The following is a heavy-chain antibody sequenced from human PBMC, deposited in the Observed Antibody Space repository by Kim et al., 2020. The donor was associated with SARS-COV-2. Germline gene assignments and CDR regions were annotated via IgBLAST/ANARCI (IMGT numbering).Heavy chain of an antibody. Sequence: ASVKVSCKASGYTFTSYDINWVRQATGQGLKGMGWMNPNSGNPGNAQKFQGRVTMTRNPPISTAYMELSSLRSEDAAVYYCARARGGFGGVGYFDLWGRGTLVTVSS. D-gene: IGHD3-16*01. V-gene: IGHV1-8*01. CDR2: MNPNSGNP. J-gene: IGHJ2*01. CDR1: GYTFTSYD. CDR3: ARARGGFGGVGYFDL.